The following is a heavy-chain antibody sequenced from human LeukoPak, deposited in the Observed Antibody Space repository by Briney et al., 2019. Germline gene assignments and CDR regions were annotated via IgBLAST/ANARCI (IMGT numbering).Heavy chain of an antibody. J-gene: IGHJ6*02. D-gene: IGHD2-8*01. CDR2: IWYDGSNK. CDR3: ARGDCTNGVCLHYYYYYGMDV. CDR1: GFTFSSYG. V-gene: IGHV3-33*01. Sequence: GRSLRLSCAASGFTFSSYGMHWVRQAPGKGLEWVAVIWYDGSNKYYADSVKGRFTISRDNSKNTLYLQMNSLRAEDTAVYYSARGDCTNGVCLHYYYYYGMDVWGQGTTVTVSS.